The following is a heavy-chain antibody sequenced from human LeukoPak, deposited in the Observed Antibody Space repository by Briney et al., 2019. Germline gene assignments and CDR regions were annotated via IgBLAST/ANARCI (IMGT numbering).Heavy chain of an antibody. CDR3: ARNGYSGYVDY. Sequence: SETLSLTCTVSGGSISSGGYYWSWIRQHPGTGLEWIGYIYYSGSTYYNPSLKSRVTISVDTSKNQFSLKLSSVTAADTAVYYCARNGYSGYVDYWGQGTLVTVSS. D-gene: IGHD1-26*01. V-gene: IGHV4-31*03. CDR2: IYYSGST. J-gene: IGHJ4*02. CDR1: GGSISSGGYY.